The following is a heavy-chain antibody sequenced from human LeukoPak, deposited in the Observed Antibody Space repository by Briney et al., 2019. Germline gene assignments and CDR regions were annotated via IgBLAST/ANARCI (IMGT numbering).Heavy chain of an antibody. CDR2: IYTSGST. CDR1: GYSISSGYY. CDR3: ARGRTSRFFDP. V-gene: IGHV4-4*07. D-gene: IGHD2-2*01. J-gene: IGHJ5*02. Sequence: SETLSLTCTVSGYSISSGYYWGWIRQPAGKGLEWIGRIYTSGSTNYNPSLKSRVTMSVDTSKNQFSLKLSSVTAADTAVYYCARGRTSRFFDPWGQGTLVTVSS.